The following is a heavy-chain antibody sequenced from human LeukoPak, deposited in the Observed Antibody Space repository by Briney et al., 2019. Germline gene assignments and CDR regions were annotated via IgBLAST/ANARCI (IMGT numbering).Heavy chain of an antibody. CDR3: ARDYGSGTYYRTYYYMDV. Sequence: PSETLSLTCAVYGGSFSGYYWSWIRQPPGKGLEWIGEINHSGNTNYNPSLKSRVTILVDTSKNQFPLKLSSVTAADTAVYYCARDYGSGTYYRTYYYMDVWGKGTTVTVSS. CDR1: GGSFSGYY. J-gene: IGHJ6*03. CDR2: INHSGNT. V-gene: IGHV4-34*01. D-gene: IGHD3-10*01.